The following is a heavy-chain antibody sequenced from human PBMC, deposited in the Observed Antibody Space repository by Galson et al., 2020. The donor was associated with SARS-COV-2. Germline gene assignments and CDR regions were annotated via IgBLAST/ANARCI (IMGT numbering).Heavy chain of an antibody. CDR1: GGSISSGSYY. CDR2: IHSTGST. D-gene: IGHD3-22*01. V-gene: IGHV4-61*02. CDR3: ARSHDRSVNALDI. Sequence: SETLSLTCTVSGGSISSGSYYWSWLRQPAGKELEWIGRIHSTGSTNYNPSLKSRVTISVDTSKNQFSLRLSSVTAADTAVYYCARSHDRSVNALDIWGQGTMVTVSS. J-gene: IGHJ3*02.